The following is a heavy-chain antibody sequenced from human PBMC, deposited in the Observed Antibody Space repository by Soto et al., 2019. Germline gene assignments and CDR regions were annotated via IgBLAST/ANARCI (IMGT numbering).Heavy chain of an antibody. J-gene: IGHJ3*02. V-gene: IGHV1-69*12. CDR3: AITYYYDSSGRKGPYDAFDI. D-gene: IGHD3-22*01. Sequence: QVQLVQSGAEVKKPGSSVKVSCKASGGTFSSYAISWVRQAPGQGLEWMGGIIPIFGTANYAQKFQGRVTITADESTSTAYMELINLSSEDTAVYYCAITYYYDSSGRKGPYDAFDIWGQGTMVTVSS. CDR2: IIPIFGTA. CDR1: GGTFSSYA.